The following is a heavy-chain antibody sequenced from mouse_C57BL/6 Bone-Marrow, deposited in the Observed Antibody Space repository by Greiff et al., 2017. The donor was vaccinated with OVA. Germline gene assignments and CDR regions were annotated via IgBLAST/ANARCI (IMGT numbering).Heavy chain of an antibody. Sequence: EVQLQQSGAELVRPGASLSCTASGFNIKDDYMHWVKQRPEQGLEWIGWIDPENGDTEYASKFQGKATITADTSSNTAYLQLSSLTSEDTAVYYCTSYGNFDYWGQGTTLTVSS. D-gene: IGHD2-1*01. CDR3: TSYGNFDY. J-gene: IGHJ2*01. CDR1: GFNIKDDY. CDR2: IDPENGDT. V-gene: IGHV14-4*01.